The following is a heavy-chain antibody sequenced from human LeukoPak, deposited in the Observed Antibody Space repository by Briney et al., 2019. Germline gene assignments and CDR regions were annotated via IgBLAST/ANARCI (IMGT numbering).Heavy chain of an antibody. CDR3: ARQGDTGYSSSWYFAFDI. V-gene: IGHV4-59*08. CDR2: IYYSGST. CDR1: GGSISSYY. D-gene: IGHD6-13*01. J-gene: IGHJ3*02. Sequence: PSETLSLTCAVSGGSISSYYWNWIRQPPGKGLEWIGYIYYSGSTNYNPSLKSRVTISVDTSKNQFSLKLSSVTAADTAVYYCARQGDTGYSSSWYFAFDIWGQGTMVTVSS.